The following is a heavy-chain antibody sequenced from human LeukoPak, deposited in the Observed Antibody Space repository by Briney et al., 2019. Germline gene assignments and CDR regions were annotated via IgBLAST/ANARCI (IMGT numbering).Heavy chain of an antibody. CDR1: GFTFSSYS. J-gene: IGHJ6*02. V-gene: IGHV3-21*01. CDR2: IGSSSSYI. CDR3: ARGYCSSTSCYGYGMDV. Sequence: GGSLRLSCAASGFTFSSYSMNWVRQAPGKGLEWVSSIGSSSSYIYYADSVKGRFTISRDNAKNSLYLQMNSLRAEDTAVYYCARGYCSSTSCYGYGMDVWGQGTTVTVSS. D-gene: IGHD2-2*01.